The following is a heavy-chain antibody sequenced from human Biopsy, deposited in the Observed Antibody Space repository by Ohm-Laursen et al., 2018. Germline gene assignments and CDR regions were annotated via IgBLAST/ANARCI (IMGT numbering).Heavy chain of an antibody. Sequence: SLRLSCAASGFTFSDYYMNWFRQAPGKGLEWVSFITNTGRTVYADSVKGRFTISRDNADNSLHLQMKSLRAEDTAVYYCARELGNGMDVWGQGTPVTVSS. CDR3: ARELGNGMDV. CDR1: GFTFSDYY. J-gene: IGHJ6*02. V-gene: IGHV3-11*01. CDR2: ITNTGRTV.